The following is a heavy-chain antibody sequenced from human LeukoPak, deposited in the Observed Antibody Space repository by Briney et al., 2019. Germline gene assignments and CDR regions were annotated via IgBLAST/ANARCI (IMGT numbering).Heavy chain of an antibody. CDR3: AKHHPRNYYGMDV. Sequence: PGGSLRLSCAASGFTFSSYGMHWVRQAPGKGLEWVAVISYDGSNKYYADSVKGRFTISRDNSKNTLYLQMNSLRAEDTAVYYCAKHHPRNYYGMDVWGQGTTVTVSS. CDR2: ISYDGSNK. V-gene: IGHV3-30*18. CDR1: GFTFSSYG. J-gene: IGHJ6*02.